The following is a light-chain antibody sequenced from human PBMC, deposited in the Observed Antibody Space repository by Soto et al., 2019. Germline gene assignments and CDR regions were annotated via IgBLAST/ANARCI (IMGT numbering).Light chain of an antibody. CDR2: GAS. V-gene: IGKV3-15*01. CDR1: QSVSSN. CDR3: QQDHTWTIT. J-gene: IGKJ4*01. Sequence: DIGVYHTPATLSFSPLYIATLSFRASQSVSSNFAWYQQKPGQAPRLLISGASTGATGIPARFSGSGSGTEFTLTISSLQSEDCAIYYCQQDHTWTITFGGGTKVDIK.